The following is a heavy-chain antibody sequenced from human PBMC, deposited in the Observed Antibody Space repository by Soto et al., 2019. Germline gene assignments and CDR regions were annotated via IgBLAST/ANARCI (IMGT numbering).Heavy chain of an antibody. V-gene: IGHV4-34*01. CDR1: GRSFSGYY. D-gene: IGHD5-12*01. Sequence: PSETLSLTCAVYGRSFSGYYWCWIRQPPGKGLEWIGEINHSGSTNYNPSLKSRVTISVDTSKNQFSLKLSSVTAADTAVYYCARATSDIVATEFDYWGQGTLVTVSS. J-gene: IGHJ4*02. CDR2: INHSGST. CDR3: ARATSDIVATEFDY.